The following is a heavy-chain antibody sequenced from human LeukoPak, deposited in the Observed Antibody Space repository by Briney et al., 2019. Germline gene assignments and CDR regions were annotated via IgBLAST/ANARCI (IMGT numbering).Heavy chain of an antibody. CDR3: ARHGSDWSFDF. V-gene: IGHV4-59*08. D-gene: IGHD6-19*01. CDR2: IYYNGSP. CDR1: GGSISTYY. Sequence: PSETLSLTCTVSGGSISTYYWGWIRPSPGKGLEWTGYIYYNGSPNYNPSLKSRVTISIDTSKNHFSLKLSSVTAADTAVYYCARHGSDWSFDFWGRGTLVTVSS. J-gene: IGHJ4*02.